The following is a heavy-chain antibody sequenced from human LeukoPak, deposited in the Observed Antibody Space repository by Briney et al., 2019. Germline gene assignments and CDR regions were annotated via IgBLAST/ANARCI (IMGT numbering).Heavy chain of an antibody. J-gene: IGHJ6*03. V-gene: IGHV1-24*01. Sequence: WASVKVSCKVSGYTLTELSMHWVRQAPGKGLEWMGGFDPEDGETIYAQKFQGRVTMTEDTSTDTAYMELSSLRAEDTAVYYCAKDPGYYYYMDVCGKGTTVTISS. CDR2: FDPEDGET. CDR3: AKDPGYYYYMDV. CDR1: GYTLTELS.